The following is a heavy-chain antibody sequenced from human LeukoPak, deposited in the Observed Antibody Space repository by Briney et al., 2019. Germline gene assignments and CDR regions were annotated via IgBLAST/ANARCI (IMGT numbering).Heavy chain of an antibody. Sequence: SGGSLRLSCAASGFTFSSYGMHWVRQAPGKGLEWVAFIRYDGSNKYYADSVKGRFTISRDNSKNTLYLQMNSLRAEDTAVYYCAKDRLGSGIRYFDYWGQGTLVTVSS. CDR2: IRYDGSNK. V-gene: IGHV3-30*02. D-gene: IGHD3-10*01. CDR3: AKDRLGSGIRYFDY. CDR1: GFTFSSYG. J-gene: IGHJ4*02.